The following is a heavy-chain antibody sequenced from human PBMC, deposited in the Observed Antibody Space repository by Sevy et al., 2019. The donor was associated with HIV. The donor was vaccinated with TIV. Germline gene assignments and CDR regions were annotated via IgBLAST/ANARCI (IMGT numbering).Heavy chain of an antibody. Sequence: GGSLRLSCAASGLTFSSHAMHWVRQAPGKGLESVAVISYDGNIRYYGDSVKGRFTISRDDSKNTLYLQMNSLRAEDTAVYDCARDLGYESSGYLPFFDPRGQGTLVTVSS. V-gene: IGHV3-30-3*01. CDR1: GLTFSSHA. J-gene: IGHJ5*02. D-gene: IGHD3-22*01. CDR3: ARDLGYESSGYLPFFDP. CDR2: ISYDGNIR.